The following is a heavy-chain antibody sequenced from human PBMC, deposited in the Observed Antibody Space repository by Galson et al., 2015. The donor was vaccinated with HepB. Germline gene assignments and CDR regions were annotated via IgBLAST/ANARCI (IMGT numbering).Heavy chain of an antibody. CDR3: VRSPYYHDNSGYGFDY. V-gene: IGHV2-70*11. J-gene: IGHJ4*02. CDR2: IDWDGNI. D-gene: IGHD3-22*01. Sequence: PALVKPTQTLTLTCTFSGFSFSTSGMCVSWIRQPPGKALEWLARIDWDGNIYYSTSLMTRLTISKGTSKNQVVLTMTNMDPVDTDTYYCVRSPYYHDNSGYGFDYWGQGTLVTVSS. CDR1: GFSFSTSGMC.